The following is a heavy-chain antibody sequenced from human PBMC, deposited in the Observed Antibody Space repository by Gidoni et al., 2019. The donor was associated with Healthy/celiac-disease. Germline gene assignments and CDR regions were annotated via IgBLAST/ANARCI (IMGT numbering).Heavy chain of an antibody. V-gene: IGHV4-34*01. D-gene: IGHD4-17*01. CDR2: INHSGST. Sequence: QVQLQQWGAGLLKPSETLSLTCAVYGGSFSGYYWSWIRQPPGKGLEWIGEINHSGSTNYNPSLKSRVTISVDTSKNQFSLKLSSVTAADTAVYYCARDTYGDYVDYWGQGTLVTVSS. J-gene: IGHJ4*02. CDR1: GGSFSGYY. CDR3: ARDTYGDYVDY.